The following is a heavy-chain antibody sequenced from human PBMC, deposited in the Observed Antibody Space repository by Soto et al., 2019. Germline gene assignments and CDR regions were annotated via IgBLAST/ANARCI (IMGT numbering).Heavy chain of an antibody. V-gene: IGHV3-23*01. J-gene: IGHJ4*02. CDR1: GFTFSNYA. CDR3: AKEGSVTAARDY. CDR2: LTGSGGAT. D-gene: IGHD6-13*01. Sequence: EVQLLESGGGLVQPGGSLRLSCAASGFTFSNYAMSWVRQAPGKGLEWVSGLTGSGGATYYADSVKGRLTISRDNSNNTLYLQMNSLRAEDTAVYYCAKEGSVTAARDYWGQGILVTVSS.